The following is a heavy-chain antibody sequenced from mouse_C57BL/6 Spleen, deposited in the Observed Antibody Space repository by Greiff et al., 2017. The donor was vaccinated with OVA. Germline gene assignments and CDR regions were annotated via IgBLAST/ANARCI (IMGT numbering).Heavy chain of an antibody. V-gene: IGHV5-6*01. CDR3: VRHETTVPFAY. J-gene: IGHJ3*01. CDR2: ISSGGSYT. D-gene: IGHD1-1*01. CDR1: GFTFSSYG. Sequence: EVKLVESGGDLVKPGGSLKLSCAASGFTFSSYGMSWVRQTPDKRLEWVATISSGGSYTYYPDSVKGRFTISRDNAKNTLYLQMSSLKSEDTAMYYCVRHETTVPFAYWGQGTLVTVSA.